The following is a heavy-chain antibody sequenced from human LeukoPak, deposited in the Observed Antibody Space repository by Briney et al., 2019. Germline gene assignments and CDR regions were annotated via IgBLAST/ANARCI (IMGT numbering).Heavy chain of an antibody. CDR2: ISGNGVST. CDR3: AKSLGSSWTYFDY. CDR1: GFTFSSYA. J-gene: IGHJ4*02. V-gene: IGHV3-23*01. D-gene: IGHD6-13*01. Sequence: GGSLRLSCAASGFTFSSYAMSWVRQAPGKGLEWVSAISGNGVSTYYADSVKGRFTISRDNSKNTLYLQMNSLRAEDTAVYYCAKSLGSSWTYFDYWGQGTLVTVSS.